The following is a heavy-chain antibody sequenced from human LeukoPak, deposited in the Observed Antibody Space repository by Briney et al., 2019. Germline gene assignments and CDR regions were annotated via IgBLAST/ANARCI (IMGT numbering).Heavy chain of an antibody. D-gene: IGHD3-22*01. V-gene: IGHV1-46*01. CDR3: ARDYYDSSGYYPSSLRAFDI. CDR2: INPSGGST. J-gene: IGHJ3*02. Sequence: ASVKVSCKASGYTFTSYYMHWVRQAPGQGLEWMGIINPSGGSTSYAQKFQGRVTMTRDMSTSTVYMELSSLRSEDTAVYYCARDYYDSSGYYPSSLRAFDIWGQGTMVTVSS. CDR1: GYTFTSYY.